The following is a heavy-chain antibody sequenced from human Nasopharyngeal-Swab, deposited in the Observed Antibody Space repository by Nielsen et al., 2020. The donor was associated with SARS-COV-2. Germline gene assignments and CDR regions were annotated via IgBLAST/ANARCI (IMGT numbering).Heavy chain of an antibody. V-gene: IGHV7-4-1*02. J-gene: IGHJ5*02. D-gene: IGHD6-13*01. CDR3: ARAGSSLTGRWFDP. CDR2: INTNTGNP. CDR1: GYTFTSYA. Sequence: ASVKVSCKASGYTFTSYAMNWVRQAPGQGLEWMGWINTNTGNPTYAQGFTGRFVFSLDTSVSTAYLQISSLKAENTAVYYCARAGSSLTGRWFDPWGQGTLVTVSS.